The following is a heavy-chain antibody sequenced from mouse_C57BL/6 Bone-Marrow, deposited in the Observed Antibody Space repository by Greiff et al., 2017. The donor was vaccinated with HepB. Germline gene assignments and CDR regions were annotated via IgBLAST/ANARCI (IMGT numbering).Heavy chain of an antibody. CDR1: GFTFSDAW. CDR2: IRNKANNHAT. CDR3: TRLNYYGSSPYYFDY. Sequence: DVQLQESGGGLVQPGGSMKLSCAASGFTFSDAWMDWVRQSPEKGLEWVAEIRNKANNHATYYAESVKGRFTISRDDSKSSVYLQMSSLRAEDTGIYYCTRLNYYGSSPYYFDYWGQGTTLTVSS. V-gene: IGHV6-6*01. J-gene: IGHJ2*01. D-gene: IGHD1-1*01.